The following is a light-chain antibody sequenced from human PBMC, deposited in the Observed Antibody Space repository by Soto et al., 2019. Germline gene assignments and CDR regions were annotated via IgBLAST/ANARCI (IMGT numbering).Light chain of an antibody. J-gene: IGKJ1*01. CDR2: GAS. CDR3: QQDNNWPKT. V-gene: IGKV3-15*01. Sequence: EIVMTQSPATLSVSPGERATLSCRASQSVSSNLAWYQQKPGQAPRLLIYGASTRATGIPARFSGGGSGTEFTLTISSLQSEDFAVYYCQQDNNWPKTFGQGTKV. CDR1: QSVSSN.